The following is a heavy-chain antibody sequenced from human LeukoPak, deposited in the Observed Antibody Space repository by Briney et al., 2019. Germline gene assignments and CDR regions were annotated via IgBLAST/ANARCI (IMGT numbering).Heavy chain of an antibody. CDR3: ARDPWGHSGIAAA. V-gene: IGHV3-21*01. J-gene: IGHJ5*02. D-gene: IGHD6-13*01. Sequence: GGSLRLSCAASGFTFSSYSMNWVRQAPGKGLEWVSSISSSSSYIYYADSVKGRFTISRDNAKNSLYLQMNSLRAEDTAVYYCARDPWGHSGIAAAWGQGTLVTVSS. CDR2: ISSSSSYI. CDR1: GFTFSSYS.